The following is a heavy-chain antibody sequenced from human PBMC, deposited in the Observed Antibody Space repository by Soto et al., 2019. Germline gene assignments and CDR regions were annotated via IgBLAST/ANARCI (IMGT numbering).Heavy chain of an antibody. Sequence: PSETLSLTCTVSGGSISSYYWSWIRQPPGKGLEWIGYIYYSGSTNYNPSLKSRVTISVDTSKNQFSLKLSSVTAADTAVYYCVGIVVVPAAPFRLRYMDVWGKGTTVTVSS. CDR1: GGSISSYY. CDR2: IYYSGST. J-gene: IGHJ6*03. D-gene: IGHD2-2*01. V-gene: IGHV4-59*08. CDR3: VGIVVVPAAPFRLRYMDV.